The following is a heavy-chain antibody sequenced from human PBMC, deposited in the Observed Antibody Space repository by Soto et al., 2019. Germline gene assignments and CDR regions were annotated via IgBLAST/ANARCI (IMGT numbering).Heavy chain of an antibody. CDR1: GFTFSSYW. CDR2: IKQDGSEK. D-gene: IGHD2-15*01. CDR3: ARDSQEYCSGGSCYDLFGGYTGY. J-gene: IGHJ4*02. V-gene: IGHV3-7*01. Sequence: PGGSLRLSCAASGFTFSSYWMSWVRQAPGKGLEWVANIKQDGSEKYYVDSVKGRFTISRDNAKNSLYLQMNSLRAEDTAVYYCARDSQEYCSGGSCYDLFGGYTGYWGQGTLVTVSS.